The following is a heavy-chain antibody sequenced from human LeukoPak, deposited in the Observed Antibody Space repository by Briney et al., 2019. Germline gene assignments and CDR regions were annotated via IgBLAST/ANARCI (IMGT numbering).Heavy chain of an antibody. V-gene: IGHV4-61*08. CDR2: ISYSGSA. CDR1: GGSVSSGGNK. D-gene: IGHD6-13*01. J-gene: IGHJ4*02. Sequence: TSETLSLTCTVSGGSVSSGGNKWSWIRQPPGKGLEWIGDISYSGSASYNPSLKSRVTISVDTSKNQFSLRLSSVTAADTAVYYCAREGDRRAAAAYWGQGTLVTVSS. CDR3: AREGDRRAAAAY.